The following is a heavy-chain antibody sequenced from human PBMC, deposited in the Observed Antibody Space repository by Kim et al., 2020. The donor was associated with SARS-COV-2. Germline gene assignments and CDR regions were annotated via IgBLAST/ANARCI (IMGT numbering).Heavy chain of an antibody. D-gene: IGHD3-10*01. CDR2: INPNSGGT. CDR1: GYTFTGYY. V-gene: IGHV1-2*06. Sequence: ASVKVSCKASGYTFTGYYMHWVRQAPGQGLEWMGRINPNSGGTNYAQKFQGRVTMTRDTSISTAYMELSRLRSDDTAVYYCAQRGITDGTFDIWGQGTMVTVSS. J-gene: IGHJ3*02. CDR3: AQRGITDGTFDI.